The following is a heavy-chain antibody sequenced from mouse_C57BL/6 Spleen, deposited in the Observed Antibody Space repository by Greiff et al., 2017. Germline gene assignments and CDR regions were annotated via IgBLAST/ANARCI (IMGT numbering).Heavy chain of an antibody. CDR3: ARLGLRRGAWFAY. D-gene: IGHD2-4*01. CDR2: IDPSDSYT. V-gene: IGHV1-50*01. J-gene: IGHJ3*01. CDR1: GYTFTSYW. Sequence: VQLQQPGAELVKPGASVKLSCKASGYTFTSYWMQWVKQRPGQGLEWIGEIDPSDSYTNYNQKFKGKATLTVDTSSSTAYMQLSSLTSEDSAVYYCARLGLRRGAWFAYWGQGTLVTVSA.